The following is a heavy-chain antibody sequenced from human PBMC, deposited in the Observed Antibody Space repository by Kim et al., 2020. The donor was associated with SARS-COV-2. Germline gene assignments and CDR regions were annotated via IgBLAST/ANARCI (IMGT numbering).Heavy chain of an antibody. CDR2: INHSGST. CDR1: GGSFSGYY. Sequence: SETLSLTCAVYGGSFSGYYWSWIRQPPGKGLEWIGEINHSGSTNYNPSLKSRVTISVDTSKNQFSLKLSSVTAADTAVYYCARAITRGYYFDYWGQGTLV. D-gene: IGHD3-10*01. CDR3: ARAITRGYYFDY. J-gene: IGHJ4*02. V-gene: IGHV4-34*01.